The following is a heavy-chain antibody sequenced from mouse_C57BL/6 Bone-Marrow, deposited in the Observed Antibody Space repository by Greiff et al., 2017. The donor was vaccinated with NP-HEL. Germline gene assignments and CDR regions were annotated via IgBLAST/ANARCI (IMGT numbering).Heavy chain of an antibody. J-gene: IGHJ4*01. Sequence: QVQLKQSGAELVRPGTSVKVSCKASGYAFTNYLIEWVKQRPGQGLEWIGVINPGSGGTNYNEKFKGKATLTADKSSSTAYMQLSSLTSEDSAVYFCAREEYRYYYAMDYWGQGTSVTVSS. V-gene: IGHV1-54*01. CDR3: AREEYRYYYAMDY. CDR2: INPGSGGT. CDR1: GYAFTNYL. D-gene: IGHD5-1*01.